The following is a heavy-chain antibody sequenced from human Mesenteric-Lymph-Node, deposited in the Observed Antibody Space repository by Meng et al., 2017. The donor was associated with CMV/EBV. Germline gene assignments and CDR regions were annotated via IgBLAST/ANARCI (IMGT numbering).Heavy chain of an antibody. CDR3: ARGPMIPSWAYNWFDS. CDR2: IHPSGFS. CDR1: GGSFSDYY. J-gene: IGHJ5*01. Sequence: GGSFSDYYWSWIRQSPGRGLEWIGEIHPSGFSNLNPSLKSRVSMSPDTSKTQVFLRLNSVTAADTGVYYCARGPMIPSWAYNWFDSWGHGTLVTVSS. D-gene: IGHD3-16*01. V-gene: IGHV4-34*01.